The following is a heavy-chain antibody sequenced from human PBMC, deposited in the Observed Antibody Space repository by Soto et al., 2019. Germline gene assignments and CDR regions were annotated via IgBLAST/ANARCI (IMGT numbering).Heavy chain of an antibody. J-gene: IGHJ5*02. Sequence: QVQLQERGPGLVTPSQTLSLTCTVSGGSMSSGVYYWSWIRQHPGKGLEWIGDIYYSGSTYYNPSLKSRVTLSVDTSKNQFSLRLSSVTAADTAVYYCARALTGYSVSNWCDPWGQGTLVTVSA. CDR3: ARALTGYSVSNWCDP. V-gene: IGHV4-31*03. CDR2: IYYSGST. CDR1: GGSMSSGVYY. D-gene: IGHD2-15*01.